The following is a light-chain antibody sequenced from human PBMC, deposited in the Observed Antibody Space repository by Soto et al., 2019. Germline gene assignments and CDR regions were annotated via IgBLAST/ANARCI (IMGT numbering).Light chain of an antibody. CDR1: QSVLYSSDNKNY. V-gene: IGKV4-1*01. J-gene: IGKJ2*01. Sequence: DIVMTQSPDSLAVSLGERATINCKSSQSVLYSSDNKNYLTWYQQRPGQPPKLLIYWASTRESGVPDRFSGSGSVTDFTLTISSVQAEDVAVYYCQQDYTTPYTFGQGTKLEIK. CDR3: QQDYTTPYT. CDR2: WAS.